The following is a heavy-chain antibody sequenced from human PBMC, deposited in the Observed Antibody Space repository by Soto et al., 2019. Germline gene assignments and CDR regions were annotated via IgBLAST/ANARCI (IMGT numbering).Heavy chain of an antibody. Sequence: SETLSLTCTVSGGSISSGDYYWSWIRQPPGKGLEWIGSIYYSGSTYYSPSLKSRVTISVDTSKNQFSLKLSSVTAADTAVYYCARAYDYVWGSYYYFDYWGQGTLVTVSS. J-gene: IGHJ4*02. CDR1: GGSISSGDYY. CDR3: ARAYDYVWGSYYYFDY. CDR2: IYYSGST. V-gene: IGHV4-39*01. D-gene: IGHD3-16*01.